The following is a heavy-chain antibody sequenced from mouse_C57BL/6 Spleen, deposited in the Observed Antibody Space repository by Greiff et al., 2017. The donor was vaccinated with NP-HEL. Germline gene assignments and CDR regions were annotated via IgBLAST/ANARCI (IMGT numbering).Heavy chain of an antibody. Sequence: QVHVQQPGAELVKPGASVKLSCKASGYTFTSYWMQWVKQRPGQGLEWIGEIDPSDSYTNYNQKFKGKATLTVDTSSSTAYMQLSSLTSEYSAVYYCARYYGSSYGYFDVWGTGTTVTVSS. CDR2: IDPSDSYT. J-gene: IGHJ1*03. V-gene: IGHV1-50*01. CDR3: ARYYGSSYGYFDV. D-gene: IGHD1-1*01. CDR1: GYTFTSYW.